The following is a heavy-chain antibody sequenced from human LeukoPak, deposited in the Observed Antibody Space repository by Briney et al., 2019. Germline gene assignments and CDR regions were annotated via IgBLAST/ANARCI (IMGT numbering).Heavy chain of an antibody. Sequence: ASVKVSCKASGYTFTGYYMHWVRQAPGQGLEWMGWINPNSGGTYYAQKFQGRVTMTRDTSITTVYLELSRLRSDDTAVYYCARDLWGYSYGPPGDYWGQGTLVTVSP. CDR3: ARDLWGYSYGPPGDY. J-gene: IGHJ4*02. CDR1: GYTFTGYY. CDR2: INPNSGGT. V-gene: IGHV1-2*02. D-gene: IGHD5-18*01.